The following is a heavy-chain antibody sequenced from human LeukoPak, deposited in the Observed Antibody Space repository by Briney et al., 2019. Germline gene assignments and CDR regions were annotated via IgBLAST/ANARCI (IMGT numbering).Heavy chain of an antibody. CDR2: ISYDGSNK. J-gene: IGHJ1*01. D-gene: IGHD6-13*01. CDR1: GFTFSSYG. Sequence: GGSLRLSCAASGFTFSSYGMHWVRQAPGKGLEWVAVISYDGSNKYYADSVKGRFTISRDNSKNTLYLQMNSLRAEDTAVYYCAKGIGSSWLQYFQHWGQGTLVTVSS. V-gene: IGHV3-30*18. CDR3: AKGIGSSWLQYFQH.